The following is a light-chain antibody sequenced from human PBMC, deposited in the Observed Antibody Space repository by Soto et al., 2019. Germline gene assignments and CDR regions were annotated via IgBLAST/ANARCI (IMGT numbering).Light chain of an antibody. CDR3: ATWDASLNGLV. J-gene: IGLJ2*01. Sequence: QSVLTQPPSASGTPGQRVSISCSGGSSNIGTNTVNWYQHLPGTAPNLLIFSNDERPSGVPDRFSGSKSGTSASLAISGLQSDDEAAYYCATWDASLNGLVFGVGTKLTVL. CDR2: SND. V-gene: IGLV1-44*01. CDR1: SSNIGTNT.